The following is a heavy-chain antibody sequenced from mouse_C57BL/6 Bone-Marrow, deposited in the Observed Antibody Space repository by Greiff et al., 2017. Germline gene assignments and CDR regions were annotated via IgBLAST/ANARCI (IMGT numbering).Heavy chain of an antibody. Sequence: EVQGVESGEGLVKPGGSLKLSCAASGFTFSSYAMSWVRQTPEKRLEWVAYISSGGDYIYYADTVKGRFTISRDNARNTLYLQMSSLKSEDTAMYYCTRDHGYYAAYWGQGTLVTVSA. V-gene: IGHV5-9-1*02. CDR3: TRDHGYYAAY. D-gene: IGHD2-3*01. CDR2: ISSGGDYI. CDR1: GFTFSSYA. J-gene: IGHJ3*01.